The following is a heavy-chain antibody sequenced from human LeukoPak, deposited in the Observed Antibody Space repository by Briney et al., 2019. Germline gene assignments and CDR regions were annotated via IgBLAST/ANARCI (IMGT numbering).Heavy chain of an antibody. J-gene: IGHJ4*02. D-gene: IGHD6-13*01. V-gene: IGHV1-69*05. CDR1: GGTFSSYA. CDR3: ARAPVGYSSSLNYFDY. CDR2: IIPIFGTA. Sequence: ASVKASCKASGGTFSSYAISWVRQAPGQGLEWMGGIIPIFGTANYAQKFQGRVTMTRDTSTSTVYMELSSLRSEDTAVYYCARAPVGYSSSLNYFDYWGQGTLVTVSS.